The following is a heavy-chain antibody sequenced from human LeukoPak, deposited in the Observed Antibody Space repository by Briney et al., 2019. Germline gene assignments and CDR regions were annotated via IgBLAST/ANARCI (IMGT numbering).Heavy chain of an antibody. CDR2: IIPIFGTA. CDR1: GGTFSSYA. J-gene: IGHJ1*01. V-gene: IGHV1-69*13. Sequence: SVKVSCTASGGTFSSYAISWVRQAPGQGLEWMGGIIPIFGTANYAQKFQGRVTITADESTSAAYMELSSLRSEDTAVYYCAREPRPYYDSSGYYYVGYFQHWGQGTLVTVSS. CDR3: AREPRPYYDSSGYYYVGYFQH. D-gene: IGHD3-22*01.